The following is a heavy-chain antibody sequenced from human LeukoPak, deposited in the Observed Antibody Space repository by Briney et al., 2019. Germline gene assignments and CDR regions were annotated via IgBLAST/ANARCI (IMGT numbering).Heavy chain of an antibody. J-gene: IGHJ4*02. V-gene: IGHV5-51*01. CDR2: IYPGDSDT. CDR1: GSIFTSYW. Sequence: PGESLQISCQGSGSIFTSYWIGWVRQVPGKGLEWMGIIYPGDSDTRYSPSFQGQVTISDDKSISTAYLQWSSLKASDTAMYYCARTGVLAVVVDWGQGTLVTVSS. CDR3: ARTGVLAVVVD. D-gene: IGHD2-15*01.